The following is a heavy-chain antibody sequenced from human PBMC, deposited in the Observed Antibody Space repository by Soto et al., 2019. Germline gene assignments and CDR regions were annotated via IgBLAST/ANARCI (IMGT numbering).Heavy chain of an antibody. CDR2: ISPKSAGT. J-gene: IGHJ4*02. V-gene: IGHV1-2*02. D-gene: IGHD2-21*02. Sequence: QVQLVQSGAEVKKPGASVKVSCEASGYSFIDYYIHWVRQAPGQGFEWMGRISPKSAGTDYAKKFEDRVTLTWDTSLNTAYMELSSLKSDDTAVYYCARPRGYISDCYYFDLWGQGTRVTVSS. CDR3: ARPRGYISDCYYFDL. CDR1: GYSFIDYY.